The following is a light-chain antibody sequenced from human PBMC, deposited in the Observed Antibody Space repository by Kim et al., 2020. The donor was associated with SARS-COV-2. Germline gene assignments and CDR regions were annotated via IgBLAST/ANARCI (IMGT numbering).Light chain of an antibody. V-gene: IGKV1-39*01. CDR2: GAS. CDR1: QTISDY. J-gene: IGKJ2*01. CDR3: QQTYSLPYT. Sequence: DIQMTQSPSSLSASVGDRVTITCRASQTISDYLNWYKQKPGKAPELPTSGASSLRSGVPSRFSGSGSGTEFTLTIRNLQREDFATYYCQQTYSLPYTFGRGTKLEI.